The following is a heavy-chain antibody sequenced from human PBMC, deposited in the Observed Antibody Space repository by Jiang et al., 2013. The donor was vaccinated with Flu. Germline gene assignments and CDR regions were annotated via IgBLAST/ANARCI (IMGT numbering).Heavy chain of an antibody. J-gene: IGHJ4*02. CDR2: ISYSGGT. CDR3: GTQRDYYFPY. D-gene: IGHD2-21*01. Sequence: GSGLVKPSETLSLTCTVSGDSITTGGSFWSWVRQQPGKGLEWIGYISYSGGTCYNPSLRSRVTISRVTSNNHFSLRLTSVTASDTAVYYCGTQRDYYFPYWAQGTLVTVSS. V-gene: IGHV4-31*03. CDR1: GDSITTGGSF.